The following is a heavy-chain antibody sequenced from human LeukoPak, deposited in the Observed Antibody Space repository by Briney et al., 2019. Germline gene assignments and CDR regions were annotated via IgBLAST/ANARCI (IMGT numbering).Heavy chain of an antibody. CDR3: TTLSDGPLGY. CDR1: GFTFGDYA. V-gene: IGHV3-49*04. Sequence: GGSLRLSCTASGFTFGDYAMSWVRQAPGKGLEWVGFIRSKAYGGTTEYAASVKGRFTISRDDSKNTLYLQMNSLKTEDTAVYYCTTLSDGPLGYWGQGTLVTVSS. CDR2: IRSKAYGGTT. D-gene: IGHD5-24*01. J-gene: IGHJ4*02.